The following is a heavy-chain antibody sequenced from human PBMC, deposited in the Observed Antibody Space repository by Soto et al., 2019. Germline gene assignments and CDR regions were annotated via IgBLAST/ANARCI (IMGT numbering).Heavy chain of an antibody. CDR3: ARRTYVSPPGALGFDY. Sequence: PGESLKISCKGSGYSFTSYWIGWVRQMPGKGLEWMGIIYPGDSDTRYSPSFQGQVTISVDKSITTAYLEWSSLKASDTAIYYCARRTYVSPPGALGFDYWGQGTKVTVSS. J-gene: IGHJ4*02. CDR1: GYSFTSYW. D-gene: IGHD3-16*01. CDR2: IYPGDSDT. V-gene: IGHV5-51*01.